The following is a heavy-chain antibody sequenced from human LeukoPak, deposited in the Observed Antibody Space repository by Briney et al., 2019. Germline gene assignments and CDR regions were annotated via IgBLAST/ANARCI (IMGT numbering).Heavy chain of an antibody. CDR3: ARESATQTIGLDY. CDR2: INPSGGST. J-gene: IGHJ4*02. Sequence: ASVKVSCKASGYTFTCYYMHSVRQAPGQGLEWMGIINPSGGSTSYAQKFQGRVTMTSDMSTSTVYMELSSLRSEDTAVYYCARESATQTIGLDYWGQGTLVTVSS. D-gene: IGHD3-3*01. V-gene: IGHV1-46*01. CDR1: GYTFTCYY.